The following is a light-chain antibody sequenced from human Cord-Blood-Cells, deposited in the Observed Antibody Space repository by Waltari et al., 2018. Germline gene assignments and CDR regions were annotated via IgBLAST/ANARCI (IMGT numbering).Light chain of an antibody. Sequence: QSVLTQPPSASGTPGQRVTISCSGSSSNIGSNTVNWYQQLPGTAPKLLIYSSSQRPSGVPDRFSGSKSGPSASLAISGLQSEDEADYYCAAWDDSLNGPVFGGGTKLTVL. CDR1: SSNIGSNT. CDR2: SSS. CDR3: AAWDDSLNGPV. J-gene: IGLJ3*02. V-gene: IGLV1-44*01.